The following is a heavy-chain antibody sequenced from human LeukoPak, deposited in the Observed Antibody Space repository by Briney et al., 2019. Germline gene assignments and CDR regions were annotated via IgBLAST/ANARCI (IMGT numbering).Heavy chain of an antibody. Sequence: GGSLRLSCAASGFTVSSNYMTWVRQAPGKGLEWVSVIYSGGGTYYADSVKGRFTISRDNFKNTLYLQMNSLRAEDTAVYYCTTEHSGSHAFDIWGQGTMVTVSS. D-gene: IGHD1-26*01. V-gene: IGHV3-53*01. CDR1: GFTVSSNY. CDR3: TTEHSGSHAFDI. J-gene: IGHJ3*02. CDR2: IYSGGGT.